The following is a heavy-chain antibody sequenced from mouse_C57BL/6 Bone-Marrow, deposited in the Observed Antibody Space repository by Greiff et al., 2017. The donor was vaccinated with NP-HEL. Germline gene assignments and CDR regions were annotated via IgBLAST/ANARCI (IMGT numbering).Heavy chain of an antibody. D-gene: IGHD2-5*01. V-gene: IGHV2-2*01. CDR2: IWSGGST. Sequence: QVQLQQSGPGLVQPSQSLSITCTVSGFSLTSYGVHWVRQSPGKGLEWLGVIWSGGSTDYNAAFISRLSISKDNSKSQVFFKMNSLQADDTAIYYCAREGHSNYEFAYWGQGTLVTVSA. CDR3: AREGHSNYEFAY. J-gene: IGHJ3*01. CDR1: GFSLTSYG.